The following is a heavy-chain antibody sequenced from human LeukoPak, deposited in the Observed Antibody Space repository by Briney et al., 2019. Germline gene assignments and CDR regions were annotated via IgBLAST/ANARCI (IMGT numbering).Heavy chain of an antibody. Sequence: SETLSLTCTVSGGSIRSYYWSWIRQPAGKGLEWIGRIYSSESTNYNPSLKSRLTMSVDTSKNQFSLKLSSVTAADAAVYYCASVGGGKVQWLAYDVFDIWGQGTMVTVSS. V-gene: IGHV4-4*07. CDR1: GGSIRSYY. CDR2: IYSSEST. CDR3: ASVGGGKVQWLAYDVFDI. D-gene: IGHD6-19*01. J-gene: IGHJ3*02.